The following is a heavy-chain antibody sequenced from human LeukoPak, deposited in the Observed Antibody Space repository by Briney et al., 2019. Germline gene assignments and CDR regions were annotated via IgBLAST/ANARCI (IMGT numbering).Heavy chain of an antibody. CDR3: AKDRAGTPWAD. J-gene: IGHJ4*02. CDR2: IDGRGVDT. CDR1: GFTFSTYT. V-gene: IGHV3-23*01. D-gene: IGHD1-1*01. Sequence: GGSLRLSCAASGFTFSTYTMTWVRQAPGKGLECVSTIDGRGVDTYYADSVEGRFTISRDNSRNTVYLQMNSLRAEDTAVYYSAKDRAGTPWADWGQGTLVTVSS.